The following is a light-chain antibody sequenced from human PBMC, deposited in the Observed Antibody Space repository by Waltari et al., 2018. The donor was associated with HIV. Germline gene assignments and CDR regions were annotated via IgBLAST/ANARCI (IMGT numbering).Light chain of an antibody. V-gene: IGLV2-23*01. J-gene: IGLJ3*02. Sequence: QSALTQPASVSGSPGQSITISCTGSSSDIGSYNLVSWYQQHPGKAPKLMIYEGINRPSGISNRFSGSKSGNTASLTISGLQAEDEADYYCCSYAGSSNWVFGGGTKLTVL. CDR3: CSYAGSSNWV. CDR1: SSDIGSYNL. CDR2: EGI.